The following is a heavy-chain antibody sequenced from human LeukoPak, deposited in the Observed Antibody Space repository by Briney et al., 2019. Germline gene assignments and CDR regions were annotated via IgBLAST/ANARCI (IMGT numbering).Heavy chain of an antibody. D-gene: IGHD2-21*01. CDR3: VREAKMTNIL. J-gene: IGHJ4*02. Sequence: GASLRLSCAASGFTFSDYYMTWIRQAPGKGLEWVSHISRSSGTIYYADSVQGRFTVSRDNGKKSLYLQMSYLRAEDTAVYYCVREAKMTNILWGQGTLVTVSS. CDR2: ISRSSGTI. CDR1: GFTFSDYY. V-gene: IGHV3-11*01.